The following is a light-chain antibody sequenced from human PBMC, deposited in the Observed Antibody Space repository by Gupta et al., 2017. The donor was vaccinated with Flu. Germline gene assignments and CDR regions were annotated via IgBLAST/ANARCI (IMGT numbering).Light chain of an antibody. J-gene: IGKJ1*01. CDR3: QKYNSAPPWT. V-gene: IGKV1-27*01. CDR1: QGISNY. CDR2: AAS. Sequence: GDRVTITCRASQGISNYLAWYQQKPGKVPKLLIYAASTLQSGVPSRFSGSGSGTDFTLTISSLQPEDVATYYCQKYNSAPPWTFGQGTXVEIK.